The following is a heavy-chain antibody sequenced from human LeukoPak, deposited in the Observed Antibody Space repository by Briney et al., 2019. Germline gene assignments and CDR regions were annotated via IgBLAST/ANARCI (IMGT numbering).Heavy chain of an antibody. CDR1: GGSLSAYY. Sequence: PSETLSLTCAVYGGSLSAYYWTWIRQSPGKGLEWIGEINHGGSTNYNPSLKSRVTISIDTSKNQFSLKLSSVTAADTAFYYCARYLDYGGNSRVFQHWGQGTLVTVSS. V-gene: IGHV4-34*01. J-gene: IGHJ1*01. D-gene: IGHD4-23*01. CDR3: ARYLDYGGNSRVFQH. CDR2: INHGGST.